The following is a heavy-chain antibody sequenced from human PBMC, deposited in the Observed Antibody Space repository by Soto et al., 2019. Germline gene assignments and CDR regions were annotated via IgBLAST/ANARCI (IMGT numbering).Heavy chain of an antibody. CDR2: IYYSGST. V-gene: IGHV4-39*01. CDR1: GGSIISSSYY. CDR3: ARHPVYCTNGVCLYNWFDP. J-gene: IGHJ5*02. Sequence: SETLSLTCTVSGGSIISSSYYWGWIRQHPGKGQEWIGSIYYSGSTYYNPSLKSRVTISVDTSKNQFSLKLSSVTAADTAVYYCARHPVYCTNGVCLYNWFDPWGQGTLVTVSS. D-gene: IGHD2-8*01.